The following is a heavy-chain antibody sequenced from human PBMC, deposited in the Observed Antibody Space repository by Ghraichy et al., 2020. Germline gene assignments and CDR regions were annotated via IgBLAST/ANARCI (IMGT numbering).Heavy chain of an antibody. J-gene: IGHJ2*01. Sequence: SETLSLTCTVSGGSISSYYWSWIRQPPGKGLEWIGYIYYSGSTNYNPSLKSRVTISVDTSKNQFSLKLSSVTAADTAVYYCARDLSEGWYFDLWGRGTLVTVSS. CDR1: GGSISSYY. CDR2: IYYSGST. V-gene: IGHV4-59*01. CDR3: ARDLSEGWYFDL.